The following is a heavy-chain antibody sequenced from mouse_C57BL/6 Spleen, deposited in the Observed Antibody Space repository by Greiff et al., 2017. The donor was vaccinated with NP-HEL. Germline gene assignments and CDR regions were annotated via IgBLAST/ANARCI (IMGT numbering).Heavy chain of an antibody. CDR1: GYSITSGYY. CDR3: ARDLIYYYGSSLWYFDV. CDR2: ISYDGSN. Sequence: EVQLQESGPGLVKPSQSLSLTCSVTGYSITSGYYWNWIRQFPGNKLEWMGYISYDGSNNYNPSLKNRISITRDTSKNQFFLKLNSVTTEDTATYYCARDLIYYYGSSLWYFDVWGTGTTVTVSS. J-gene: IGHJ1*03. D-gene: IGHD1-1*01. V-gene: IGHV3-6*01.